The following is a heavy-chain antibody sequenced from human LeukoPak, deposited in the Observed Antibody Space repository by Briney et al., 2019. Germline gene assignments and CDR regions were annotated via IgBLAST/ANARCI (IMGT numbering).Heavy chain of an antibody. CDR3: ARGGGCTNGVCPSYYYYGMDV. V-gene: IGHV4-34*01. D-gene: IGHD2-8*01. CDR2: INHSGST. Sequence: SESLSLTCAVYGGSFSGYYWSWIRQPPGKGLEWIGEINHSGSTNYNPSLKSRVTISVDTSKNQFSLKLSSVTAADAAVYYCARGGGCTNGVCPSYYYYGMDVWGQGTTVTVSS. CDR1: GGSFSGYY. J-gene: IGHJ6*02.